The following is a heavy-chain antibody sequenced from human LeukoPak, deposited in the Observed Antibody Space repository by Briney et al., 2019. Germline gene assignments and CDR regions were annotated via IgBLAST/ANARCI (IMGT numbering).Heavy chain of an antibody. Sequence: GRSLRLSCAASGFTFSSYGMHWVRQAPGKGLEWVAVIWFDGSIKYYADSVKGRFTISRDNSRNTLFLQMNSLRAEDTAVYYCASAAGPFDNWGQGTLVTVSS. V-gene: IGHV3-33*01. CDR1: GFTFSSYG. J-gene: IGHJ4*02. D-gene: IGHD6-19*01. CDR3: ASAAGPFDN. CDR2: IWFDGSIK.